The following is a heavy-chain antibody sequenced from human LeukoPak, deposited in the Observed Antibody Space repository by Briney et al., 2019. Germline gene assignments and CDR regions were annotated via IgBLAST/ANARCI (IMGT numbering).Heavy chain of an antibody. CDR3: ARDHAAFHGFDI. CDR1: GGSISSYH. D-gene: IGHD6-25*01. Sequence: KPSETLSLSCTVSGGSISSYHWSWIRQPAGKGLEWIGSIYTSGSTNYNPSLKSRVTMSVDTSKNQFSLKLSSVTAADTAVYYCARDHAAFHGFDIWGQGTMVTVSS. V-gene: IGHV4-4*07. CDR2: IYTSGST. J-gene: IGHJ3*02.